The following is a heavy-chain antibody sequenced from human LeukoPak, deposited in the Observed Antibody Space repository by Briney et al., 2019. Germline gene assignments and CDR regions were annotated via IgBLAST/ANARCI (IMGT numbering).Heavy chain of an antibody. CDR1: GFTVSNSY. D-gene: IGHD5-24*01. Sequence: GGSLRLSCAASGFTVSNSYMSWVRQAPGKGLEWVSVIYAGGSTYYADSVKGRFTVSRDNSKNTLYLQMGSLRAEDTAVYYCARDPLQIFGSWGRGTLVTVSS. J-gene: IGHJ5*01. V-gene: IGHV3-53*05. CDR2: IYAGGST. CDR3: ARDPLQIFGS.